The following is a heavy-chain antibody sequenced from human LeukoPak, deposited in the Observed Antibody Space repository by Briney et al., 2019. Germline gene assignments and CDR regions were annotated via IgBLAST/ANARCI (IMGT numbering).Heavy chain of an antibody. D-gene: IGHD1-1*01. CDR2: ISSNGGST. CDR1: GFTFSSYA. V-gene: IGHV3-64D*06. J-gene: IGHJ6*02. CDR3: VNEVGTYYYGMDV. Sequence: GGSLRLSCSASGFTFSSYAMHWVRQAPGKRLEYVSAISSNGGSTYYADSVKGRFTISRDNSKNTLYLQMSSLRAEDTAVYYCVNEVGTYYYGMDVWGQGTTVTVSS.